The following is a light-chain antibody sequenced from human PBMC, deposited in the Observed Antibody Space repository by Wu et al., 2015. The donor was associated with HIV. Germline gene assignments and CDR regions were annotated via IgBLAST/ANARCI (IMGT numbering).Light chain of an antibody. Sequence: EVVLTQSPGTLSVSPGERATLSCRASQTVSSTFLAWYQQKPGQAPRLLISGASNRATGIPDRFTGSGSGTEFTLTISSMQSEDFAVYYCQRYNNWPAFGQGTKAEIK. CDR3: QRYNNWPA. CDR2: GAS. J-gene: IGKJ1*01. V-gene: IGKV3D-15*01. CDR1: QTVSST.